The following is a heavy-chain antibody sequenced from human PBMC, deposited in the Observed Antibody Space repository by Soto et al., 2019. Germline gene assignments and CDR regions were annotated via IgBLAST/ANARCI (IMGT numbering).Heavy chain of an antibody. CDR2: IYNSGIT. J-gene: IGHJ5*02. D-gene: IGHD3-3*01. CDR1: GGSISSGDYS. V-gene: IGHV4-30-4*01. Sequence: SETLSLTCTVSGGSISSGDYSWSWVRQSPGKGLEWIGHIYNSGITYYNPSLKSRVVISIDTSRNQFSLRLNSLTAADRAVYFCARGVTVFGLVSRFWFDPWGQGTVVIVSS. CDR3: ARGVTVFGLVSRFWFDP.